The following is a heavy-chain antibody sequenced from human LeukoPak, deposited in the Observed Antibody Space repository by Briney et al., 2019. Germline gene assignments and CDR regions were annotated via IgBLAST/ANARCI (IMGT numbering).Heavy chain of an antibody. CDR3: ARGYLIDY. Sequence: GGSLRLSCAVFGFTVSGNYMSWVRQAPRKGLEWVSVVYSGDRTYYADSVKGRFTISRDDSTNTLYLLMNSLRAEDTAVYYCARGYLIDYWGQGTLVTVSS. D-gene: IGHD1-26*01. CDR1: GFTVSGNY. V-gene: IGHV3-66*01. J-gene: IGHJ4*02. CDR2: VYSGDRT.